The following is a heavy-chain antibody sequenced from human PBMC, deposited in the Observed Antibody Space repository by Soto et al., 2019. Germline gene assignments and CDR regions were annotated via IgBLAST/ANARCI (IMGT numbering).Heavy chain of an antibody. D-gene: IGHD3-10*01. J-gene: IGHJ3*02. CDR2: IYYSGST. CDR1: GGSISSYY. CDR3: ARRYGSFFDI. Sequence: QVQLQESGPGLVKPSETLSLTCTVSGGSISSYYWSWIRQPPGKGLEWIGYIYYSGSTNYNPSPKSRVTISVDTSKNQFSLKRSSVTAADTAVYYCARRYGSFFDIWGQGTMVTVSS. V-gene: IGHV4-59*08.